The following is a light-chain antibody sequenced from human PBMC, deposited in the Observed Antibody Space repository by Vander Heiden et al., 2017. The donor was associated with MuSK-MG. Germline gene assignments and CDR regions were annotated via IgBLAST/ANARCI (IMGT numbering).Light chain of an antibody. J-gene: IGKJ4*01. Sequence: DIQMTQSPSSLSASVGNRVTITCRASQGIGNSLAWYQQKPGRSPQLLIYSASTLQSGVPSRFSGSGSGTDFTLTISSLQPEDVATYFCQEDNSAPLTFGGGTQVDIK. CDR2: SAS. CDR1: QGIGNS. CDR3: QEDNSAPLT. V-gene: IGKV1-27*01.